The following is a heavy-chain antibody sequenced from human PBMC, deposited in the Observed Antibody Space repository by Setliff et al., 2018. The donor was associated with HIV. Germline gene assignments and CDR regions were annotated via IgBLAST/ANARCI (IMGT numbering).Heavy chain of an antibody. CDR2: ISYDGGSK. CDR1: GLNFTNYA. V-gene: IGHV3-30*12. Sequence: GGSLRLSCAVSGLNFTNYAMHWVRQAPGKGLESVSCISYDGGSKYYADSVKGRFTISRDNSRNTLYLQMNSLRVEDTAIYYCARACAMQQLVPAYWGQGTLVTVSS. J-gene: IGHJ4*02. CDR3: ARACAMQQLVPAY. D-gene: IGHD6-6*01.